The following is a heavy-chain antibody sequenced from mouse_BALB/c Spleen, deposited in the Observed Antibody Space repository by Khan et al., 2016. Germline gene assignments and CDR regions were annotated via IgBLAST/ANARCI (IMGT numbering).Heavy chain of an antibody. CDR2: ISYSGST. CDR3: ARWGHYYGSSYWYFDV. V-gene: IGHV3-8*02. CDR1: GDSITSGY. J-gene: IGHJ1*01. D-gene: IGHD1-1*01. Sequence: EVQLQESGPSLVKPSQTLSLTCSVTGDSITSGYWNWIRKFPGNKLEYMGYISYSGSTYYNPSLKSRISITRDTSKNQYYLQLNSVTTEDTATYXCARWGHYYGSSYWYFDVWGAETTVTVSS.